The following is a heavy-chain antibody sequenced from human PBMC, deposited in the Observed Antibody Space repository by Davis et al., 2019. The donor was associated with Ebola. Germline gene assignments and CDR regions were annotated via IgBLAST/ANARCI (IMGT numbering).Heavy chain of an antibody. D-gene: IGHD6-13*01. Sequence: MPGGSLRLSCTVSGGSISSSSYYWGWIRQPPGKGLEWIGSIYYSGSTYYNPSLKSRVTISVDTSKNQFSLKLSSVTAADTAVYYCARGRYSSSWYCDYWGQGTLVTVSS. V-gene: IGHV4-39*07. J-gene: IGHJ4*02. CDR1: GGSISSSSYY. CDR3: ARGRYSSSWYCDY. CDR2: IYYSGST.